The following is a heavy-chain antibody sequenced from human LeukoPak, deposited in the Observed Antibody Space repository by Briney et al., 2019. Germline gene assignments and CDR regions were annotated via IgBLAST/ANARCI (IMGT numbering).Heavy chain of an antibody. V-gene: IGHV1-2*02. J-gene: IGHJ4*02. CDR1: GYTFTVYY. CDR3: ARVGGTIYGSGSYFFFDY. D-gene: IGHD3-10*01. Sequence: ASVNVSCKASGYTFTVYYMHWVRQAPGQGLEWMGWINPNSGGTNYAQKFQGRVTMTRDTSISTAYMELSRLRSDDTAVYYCARVGGTIYGSGSYFFFDYWGQGTLVTVSS. CDR2: INPNSGGT.